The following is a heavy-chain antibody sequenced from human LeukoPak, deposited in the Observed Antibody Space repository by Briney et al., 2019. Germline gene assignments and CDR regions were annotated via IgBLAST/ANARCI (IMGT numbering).Heavy chain of an antibody. Sequence: GGSLRLSCAASGFTFSRYSMNWVRQAPGKGLEWVSSISSSSSYIHYADSVKGRFTISRDNAKNSLYLQMNSLRAEDTAVYYCARDTPVVPTGYFDYWGRGTLVTVSS. CDR3: ARDTPVVPTGYFDY. D-gene: IGHD2-2*01. J-gene: IGHJ4*02. V-gene: IGHV3-21*01. CDR2: ISSSSSYI. CDR1: GFTFSRYS.